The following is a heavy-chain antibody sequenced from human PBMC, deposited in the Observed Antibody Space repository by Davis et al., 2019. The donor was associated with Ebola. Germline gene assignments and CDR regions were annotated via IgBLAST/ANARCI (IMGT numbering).Heavy chain of an antibody. V-gene: IGHV3-7*01. CDR1: GFTLSFYW. CDR3: VVSDTARGGFDF. CDR2: INEYGSEK. D-gene: IGHD3-10*01. Sequence: PGGSLRLSCAVSGFTLSFYWMSWVRQAPGKGLEWVANINEYGSEKYYVDSVEGRFTISRDNAKKSLFLQMDSLRAEDTALYYCVVSDTARGGFDFWGRGTLVTVSS. J-gene: IGHJ2*01.